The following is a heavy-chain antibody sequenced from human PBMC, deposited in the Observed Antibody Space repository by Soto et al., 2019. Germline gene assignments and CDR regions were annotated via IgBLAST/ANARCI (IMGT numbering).Heavy chain of an antibody. CDR2: IYYSGST. CDR1: GGSISIYY. V-gene: IGHV4-59*01. D-gene: IGHD6-6*01. J-gene: IGHJ5*02. CDR3: ARELGYGAARGRYNWFDP. Sequence: SETLSLTCTVSGGSISIYYWSWIRDPPGKGLEWIGYIYYSGSTNYNPSLKSRVTISVDTSKNQFSLKLSSVTAADTAVYYCARELGYGAARGRYNWFDPWGQGTLVTVSS.